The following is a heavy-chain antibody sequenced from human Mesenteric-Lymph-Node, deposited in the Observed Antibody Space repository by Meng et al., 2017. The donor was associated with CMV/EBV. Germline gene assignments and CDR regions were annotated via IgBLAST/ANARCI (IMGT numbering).Heavy chain of an antibody. Sequence: SETLSLTCAVYGGSFSGYYWSWIRQPPGKGLEWIGEINHSGSTNYNPSLKSRVTISLDTSKNQFSLRLSSVTAADTAVYYCARWAPGRANLDYWGQGTLVTVSS. CDR1: GGSFSGYY. D-gene: IGHD1-14*01. CDR2: INHSGST. V-gene: IGHV4-34*01. J-gene: IGHJ4*02. CDR3: ARWAPGRANLDY.